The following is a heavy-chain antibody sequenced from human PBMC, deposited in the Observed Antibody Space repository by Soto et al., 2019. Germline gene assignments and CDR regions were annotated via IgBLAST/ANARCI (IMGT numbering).Heavy chain of an antibody. J-gene: IGHJ4*02. CDR1: GGYFSGYY. CDR3: ARFPPIPRSGSYYNVRDRDY. Sequence: PSETLSLTCAVYGGYFSGYYWSWIRQPPGKGLEWIGEINHSGSTNYNPSLKSRVTISVDTSKNQFSLKLSSVTAADTAVYYCARFPPIPRSGSYYNVRDRDYWGQGTLVTVSS. CDR2: INHSGST. D-gene: IGHD3-10*01. V-gene: IGHV4-34*01.